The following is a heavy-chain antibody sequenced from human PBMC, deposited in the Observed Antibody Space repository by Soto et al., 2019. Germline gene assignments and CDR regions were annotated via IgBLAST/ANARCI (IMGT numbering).Heavy chain of an antibody. D-gene: IGHD6-6*01. V-gene: IGHV3-48*01. CDR3: ARGVGISSAGYYYLDV. CDR2: IFSSGRTK. CDR1: GFIFNTYT. J-gene: IGHJ6*03. Sequence: EVQLVESGGGLVQPGGSLRLSCAASGFIFNTYTLNWVRQAPGKGLEWVSNIFSSGRTKYYADSVQGRFSISRDNGKDSLYLQMNSLRAEDTAVYYCARGVGISSAGYYYLDVWGKGTTVTVSS.